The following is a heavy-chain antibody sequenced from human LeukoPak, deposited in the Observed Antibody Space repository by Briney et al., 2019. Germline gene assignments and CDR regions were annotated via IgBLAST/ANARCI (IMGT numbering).Heavy chain of an antibody. Sequence: GGSLKLSCVASGFSFSDHYMSWVRRAPGKGLEWLSYITGSSTIIKYADSVRGRFTISRDNAKNSDYLQINSLRVDDTAIYYCARYHHYFDYWGQGTLVTVSP. CDR2: ITGSSTII. CDR3: ARYHHYFDY. J-gene: IGHJ4*02. CDR1: GFSFSDHY. V-gene: IGHV3-11*04.